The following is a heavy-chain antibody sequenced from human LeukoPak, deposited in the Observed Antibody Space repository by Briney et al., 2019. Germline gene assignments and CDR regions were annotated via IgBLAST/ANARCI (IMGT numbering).Heavy chain of an antibody. CDR1: GFTFSSYA. J-gene: IGHJ4*02. CDR2: ISYDGSNK. Sequence: GGSLRLSCAASGFTFSSYAMHWVRQAPGKGLEWVAVISYDGSNKYYADSVKGRFTISRENSKNTLYLQMTSLRAEDTAVYYCTTGPINWNDEFDYWGQGTLVTVSS. CDR3: TTGPINWNDEFDY. D-gene: IGHD1-20*01. V-gene: IGHV3-30-3*01.